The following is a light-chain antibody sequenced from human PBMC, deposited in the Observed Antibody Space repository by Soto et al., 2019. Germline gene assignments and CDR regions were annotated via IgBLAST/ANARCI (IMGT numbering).Light chain of an antibody. V-gene: IGKV3-11*01. Sequence: EIVLTQSPATLSLSPGERATLSCRASQSVSNYLAWYQQKPGQAPRLLIYDASNRATDIPARFSGSGSGTDFTPTISSLEPEDFAVYYCQQRSNWPPSTFGQGTRLEIK. J-gene: IGKJ5*01. CDR1: QSVSNY. CDR3: QQRSNWPPST. CDR2: DAS.